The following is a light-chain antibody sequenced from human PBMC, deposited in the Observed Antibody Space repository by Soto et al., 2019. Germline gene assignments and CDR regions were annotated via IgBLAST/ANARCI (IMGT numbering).Light chain of an antibody. J-gene: IGLJ2*01. V-gene: IGLV1-40*01. Sequence: QSVLTQPPSASGTPGQRVTISCTGSSSNIGAGYDVHWYQQLPGTAPKLLIYGNSNRPSGVPDRFSGSKSGTSASLAITGLQAEDEADYYCQSYDSSLSGVVFGGETKLTVL. CDR2: GNS. CDR1: SSNIGAGYD. CDR3: QSYDSSLSGVV.